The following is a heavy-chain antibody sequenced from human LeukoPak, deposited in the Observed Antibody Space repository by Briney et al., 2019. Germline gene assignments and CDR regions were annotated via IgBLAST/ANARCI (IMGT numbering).Heavy chain of an antibody. CDR3: VRDQYYGSGNFDF. V-gene: IGHV3-48*03. CDR2: ISSGGLTT. Sequence: GGSLRLSCAASGFTFSSYEMNWVRQAPGKGLEWVSYISSGGLTTHYADSVKGRFTISRDNAKNSLYLQMNSLRAEDTAIYYCVRDQYYGSGNFDFWGQGALVTVSS. CDR1: GFTFSSYE. J-gene: IGHJ4*02. D-gene: IGHD3-10*01.